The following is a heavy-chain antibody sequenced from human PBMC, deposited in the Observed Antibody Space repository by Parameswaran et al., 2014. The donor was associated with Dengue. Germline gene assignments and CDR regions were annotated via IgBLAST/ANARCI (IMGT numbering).Heavy chain of an antibody. CDR2: IYHSGST. Sequence: WIRQPPGKGLEWIGSIYHSGSTYYTPSLKSRVTISVDTSETQFSLKLRSVSAADTAVYYCARQQRNWFDSWGQGTLVTVSS. CDR3: ARQQRNWFDS. D-gene: IGHD6-25*01. J-gene: IGHJ5*01. V-gene: IGHV4-39*01.